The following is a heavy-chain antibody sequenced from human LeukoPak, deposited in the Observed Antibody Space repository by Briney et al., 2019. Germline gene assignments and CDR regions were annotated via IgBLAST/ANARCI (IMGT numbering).Heavy chain of an antibody. Sequence: GGSLRLSCAASGFTFDKNAMHWVRQAPGKGLEWVSGFSWNSRSIAYADSVRGRFTISRDNAKNSLHLEMNSLSGEDTALYYCAKDYVGSGSLNYYMDVWGKGTTVTVSS. J-gene: IGHJ6*03. CDR2: FSWNSRSI. V-gene: IGHV3-9*01. CDR1: GFTFDKNA. CDR3: AKDYVGSGSLNYYMDV. D-gene: IGHD3-10*01.